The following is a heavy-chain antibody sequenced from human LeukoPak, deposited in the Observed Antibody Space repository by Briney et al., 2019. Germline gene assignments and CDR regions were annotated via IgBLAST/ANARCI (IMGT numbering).Heavy chain of an antibody. Sequence: GGSLRLSCAASGFTFSSYGMNWVRQAPGKGLEWVSSISGSGGSTYYADSVKGRFTISRDNFKNTLYLQMNSLRAEDTAVYYCAKDLFDYVWGSYRPTPFDSWGQGTLVTVSS. CDR2: ISGSGGST. V-gene: IGHV3-23*01. J-gene: IGHJ4*02. D-gene: IGHD3-16*02. CDR1: GFTFSSYG. CDR3: AKDLFDYVWGSYRPTPFDS.